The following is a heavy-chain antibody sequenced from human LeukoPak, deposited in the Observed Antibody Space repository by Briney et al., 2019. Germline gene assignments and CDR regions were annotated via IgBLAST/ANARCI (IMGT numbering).Heavy chain of an antibody. V-gene: IGHV3-21*01. D-gene: IGHD1-26*01. CDR3: ARDLGYEVGAPFDY. CDR1: GFTFSSYS. J-gene: IGHJ4*02. Sequence: GGSLRLSCAASGFTFSSYSMNWVRQAPGKGLEWVSSISSSSSYIYYADSVKGRFTISRDNAKNSLYLQMNSLRAEDTAVYHCARDLGYEVGAPFDYWGQGTLVTVSS. CDR2: ISSSSSYI.